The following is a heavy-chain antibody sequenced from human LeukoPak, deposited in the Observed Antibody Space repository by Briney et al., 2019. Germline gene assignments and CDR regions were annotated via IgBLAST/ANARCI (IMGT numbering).Heavy chain of an antibody. Sequence: GGSLRLSCAASGFTFSSYGMHWVRQAPGKGLEWVAFIRYDGSNKYYADSVKGRFTISRDNSKNTLYLQMNSLRAEDTAVYYCAKGYNWNDGLWFDPWGQGTLVTVSS. D-gene: IGHD1-1*01. CDR3: AKGYNWNDGLWFDP. V-gene: IGHV3-30*02. J-gene: IGHJ5*02. CDR1: GFTFSSYG. CDR2: IRYDGSNK.